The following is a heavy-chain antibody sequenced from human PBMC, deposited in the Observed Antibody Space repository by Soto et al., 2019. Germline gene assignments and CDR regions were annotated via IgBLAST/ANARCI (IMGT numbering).Heavy chain of an antibody. Sequence: QVQLVESGGGVVQPGRSLRLSCAASGFTFSSYGMNWVRQAPGKGLEWVAVISYDGNNKYYADSVKGRFTISRDSSKNMLYLQMNSLRAEDTAVYYCAKEDSSSWHYYYGMDVWGQGTTVTVSS. CDR1: GFTFSSYG. D-gene: IGHD6-13*01. V-gene: IGHV3-30*18. CDR2: ISYDGNNK. J-gene: IGHJ6*02. CDR3: AKEDSSSWHYYYGMDV.